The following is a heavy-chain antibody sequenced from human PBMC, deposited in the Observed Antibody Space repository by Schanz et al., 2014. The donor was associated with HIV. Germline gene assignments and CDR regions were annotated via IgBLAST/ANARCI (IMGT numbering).Heavy chain of an antibody. D-gene: IGHD2-2*01. Sequence: QVQLVQSGAEVKKPGSSVKVSCKASGGTFSRHAINWVRQAPGQGLEWMGGIIPMLGTATYAQKFQGRVMITADKSTSTVYMELSRLRSEDTAVYYCARGVPVVDLLDYHGLDVWGQGTTVTVSS. J-gene: IGHJ6*02. V-gene: IGHV1-69*06. CDR3: ARGVPVVDLLDYHGLDV. CDR2: IIPMLGTA. CDR1: GGTFSRHA.